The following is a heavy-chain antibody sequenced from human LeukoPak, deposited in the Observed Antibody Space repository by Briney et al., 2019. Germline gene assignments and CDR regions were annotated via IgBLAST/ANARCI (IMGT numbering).Heavy chain of an antibody. D-gene: IGHD3-16*02. CDR1: GYTLTELS. CDR3: ATYPQIEITFGGVIVKRPGHLDY. CDR2: FDPEDGET. Sequence: ASVKVSCKVSGYTLTELSMHWVRQAPGKGGEWMGGFDPEDGETIYAQKFQGRVTMTEDTSTDTAYMELSSLRSEDTAVYYCATYPQIEITFGGVIVKRPGHLDYWGQGTLVIVSS. V-gene: IGHV1-24*01. J-gene: IGHJ4*02.